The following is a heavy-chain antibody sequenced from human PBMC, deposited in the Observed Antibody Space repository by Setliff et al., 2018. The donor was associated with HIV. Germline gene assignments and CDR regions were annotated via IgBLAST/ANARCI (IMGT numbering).Heavy chain of an antibody. CDR3: AKDSSTDGYNSRGLDY. CDR2: MNPNSGNT. V-gene: IGHV1-8*02. J-gene: IGHJ4*02. Sequence: GASVKVSCKASGYTFTSYGISWVRQAPGQGLEWMGWMNPNSGNTGYAQKFQGRVTMTRNTSISTAYMELSSLRSEDTAVYYCAKDSSTDGYNSRGLDYWGQGTLVTVSS. CDR1: GYTFTSYG. D-gene: IGHD5-12*01.